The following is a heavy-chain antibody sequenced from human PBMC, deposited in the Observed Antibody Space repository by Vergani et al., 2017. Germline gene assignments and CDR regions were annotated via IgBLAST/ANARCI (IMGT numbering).Heavy chain of an antibody. J-gene: IGHJ5*02. CDR2: ISYDGSNK. CDR3: ANSRSSTSWNWFDP. Sequence: VQLLESGGGLVQPGGSLRLSCAASGFTFSSYGMHWVRQAPGKGLEWVAVISYDGSNKYYADSVKGRFTISRDNSKNTLYLQMNSLRAEDTAVYYCANSRSSTSWNWFDPWGQGTLVTVSS. V-gene: IGHV3-30*18. D-gene: IGHD2-2*01. CDR1: GFTFSSYG.